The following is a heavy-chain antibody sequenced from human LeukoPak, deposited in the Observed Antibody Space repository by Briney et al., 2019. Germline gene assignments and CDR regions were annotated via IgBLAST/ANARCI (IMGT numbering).Heavy chain of an antibody. Sequence: SETLSLTCAVYGGSFRGYYWSWIRQPPGKGLEWIGEINHSGSTNYKPSLKSRVTISVDTSKNQFSLKLSSVTAADTAVYYCARDSRGYYDILTGYYYYYYMDVWGKGTTVTISS. V-gene: IGHV4-34*01. D-gene: IGHD3-9*01. CDR1: GGSFRGYY. CDR2: INHSGST. J-gene: IGHJ6*03. CDR3: ARDSRGYYDILTGYYYYYYMDV.